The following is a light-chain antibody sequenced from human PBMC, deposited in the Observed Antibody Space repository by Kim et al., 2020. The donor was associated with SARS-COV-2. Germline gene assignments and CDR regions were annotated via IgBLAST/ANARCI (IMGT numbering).Light chain of an antibody. CDR1: QTISTW. CDR3: QHYSRFPYT. CDR2: LAS. Sequence: SYVGDRCTITCRASQTISTWLAWYQQKPGKAPNLLIYLASTLETGVPSRFIGSGSGTEFTLTIDSLQPDDFATYFCQHYSRFPYTFGQGTKVDIK. V-gene: IGKV1-5*03. J-gene: IGKJ2*01.